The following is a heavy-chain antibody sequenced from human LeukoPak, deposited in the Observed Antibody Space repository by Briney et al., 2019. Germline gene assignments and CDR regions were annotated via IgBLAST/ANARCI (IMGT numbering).Heavy chain of an antibody. D-gene: IGHD3-9*01. CDR1: GFTFSSYA. Sequence: GGSLRLSRAASGFTFSSYAMRRVRQAPGEGVEWVSGIYSGGSKYYADSVKGRFTISRDKSKNPLFLQINSLRAEDTAVYYRARHRGYFDRLFTYYGMDVWGQGTTVTVSS. CDR2: IYSGGSK. J-gene: IGHJ6*02. V-gene: IGHV3-66*04. CDR3: ARHRGYFDRLFTYYGMDV.